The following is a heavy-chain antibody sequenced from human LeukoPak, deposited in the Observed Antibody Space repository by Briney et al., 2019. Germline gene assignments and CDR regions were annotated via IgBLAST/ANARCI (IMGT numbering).Heavy chain of an antibody. V-gene: IGHV1-2*02. Sequence: ASVKVSCKASGYTFTGYYMNWVRQAPGQGLEWMGWINPSSGGTRYTQKFQGRVTLTRDTSISTAYMELSRLTSDDTAVYYCARVTQYGSSQGDYWGQGTLVTVSS. D-gene: IGHD2-2*03. J-gene: IGHJ4*02. CDR2: INPSSGGT. CDR3: ARVTQYGSSQGDY. CDR1: GYTFTGYY.